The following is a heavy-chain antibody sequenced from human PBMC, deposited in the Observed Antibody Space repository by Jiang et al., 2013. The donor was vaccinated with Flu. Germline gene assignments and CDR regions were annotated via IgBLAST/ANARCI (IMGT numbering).Heavy chain of an antibody. D-gene: IGHD3-16*01. J-gene: IGHJ5*01. Sequence: TCAVSGDSFTTTNLVDLGPPVPREGAGVDWRNLSYWDHQLQPSLKSRVTISLDKFRSQFSLNLNSVTAADTAVYYCARALGAAWHWFDSWGQGTPVTVSS. CDR3: ARALGAAWHWFDS. CDR2: LSYWDH. CDR1: GDSFTTTNL. V-gene: IGHV4-4*02.